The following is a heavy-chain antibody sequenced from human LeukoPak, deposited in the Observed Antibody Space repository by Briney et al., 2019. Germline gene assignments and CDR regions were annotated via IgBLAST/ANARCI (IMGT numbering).Heavy chain of an antibody. CDR1: GHTFATYG. CDR3: ARDPNQQTPLTVFGVVIPFDS. D-gene: IGHD3-3*01. J-gene: IGHJ4*02. Sequence: GASVKVSCXASGHTFATYGISWVRQARGQGLEWMAWISTKNGNTKYAQNFEGRITMTRDTLTNTAYMELRSLRSDDTAVYYCARDPNQQTPLTVFGVVIPFDSWGQGTLVTVSS. V-gene: IGHV1-18*01. CDR2: ISTKNGNT.